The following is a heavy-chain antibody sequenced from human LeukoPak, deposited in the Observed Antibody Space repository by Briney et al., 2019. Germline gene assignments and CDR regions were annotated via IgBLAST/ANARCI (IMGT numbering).Heavy chain of an antibody. D-gene: IGHD3-16*01. V-gene: IGHV3-21*01. CDR2: IGSSTTYI. CDR3: ARGFGDYFYYYGLDV. Sequence: PGGSLRLSCAASGFTFNNNAMSWVRQAPGKGLEWVSSIGSSTTYIYYADSVTGRFTISRDNAKNSLYLEMKSLRVEDTAVYYCARGFGDYFYYYGLDVWGQGTTVTVSS. CDR1: GFTFNNNA. J-gene: IGHJ6*02.